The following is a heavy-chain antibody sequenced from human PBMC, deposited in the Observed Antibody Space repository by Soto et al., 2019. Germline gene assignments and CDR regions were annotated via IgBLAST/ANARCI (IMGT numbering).Heavy chain of an antibody. CDR1: GFTFSSYG. CDR3: ARAPYSGYDYFDY. D-gene: IGHD5-12*01. V-gene: IGHV3-33*01. Sequence: ESGGGVVQPGRSLRLSCAASGFTFSSYGMHWVRQAPGKGLEWVAVIWYDGSNKYYADSVKGRFTISRDNSKNTLYLQMNSLRAEDTAVYYCARAPYSGYDYFDYWGQGTLVTVSS. J-gene: IGHJ4*02. CDR2: IWYDGSNK.